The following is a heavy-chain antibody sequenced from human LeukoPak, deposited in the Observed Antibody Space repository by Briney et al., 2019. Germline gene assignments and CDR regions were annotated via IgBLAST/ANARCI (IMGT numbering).Heavy chain of an antibody. D-gene: IGHD5-24*01. Sequence: ASVKVSCKASGYTFTSYDINWVRQAPGQGLEWMGWISGYNGYTYYAQKLQGRVTMTTDTSTSTAYMELRSLRSGDTAVYYCARDNSVRDEAWWFNPWGQGTLVTVSS. CDR1: GYTFTSYD. V-gene: IGHV1-18*01. CDR2: ISGYNGYT. J-gene: IGHJ5*02. CDR3: ARDNSVRDEAWWFNP.